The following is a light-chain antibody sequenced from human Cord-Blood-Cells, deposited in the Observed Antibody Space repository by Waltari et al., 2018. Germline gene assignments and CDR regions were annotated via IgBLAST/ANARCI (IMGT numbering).Light chain of an antibody. J-gene: IGKJ1*01. CDR3: QQSYSTPRT. CDR1: QSISSY. CDR2: AAS. V-gene: IGKV1-39*01. Sequence: DVYMTQSPSSLSAPVGDTVTCTCRASQSISSYLNWYQQKPGKAPKLLIYAASSLQSGVPSRFSGSGSGTDFTLTISSLQPEDFATYYCQQSYSTPRTFGQGTKVEIK.